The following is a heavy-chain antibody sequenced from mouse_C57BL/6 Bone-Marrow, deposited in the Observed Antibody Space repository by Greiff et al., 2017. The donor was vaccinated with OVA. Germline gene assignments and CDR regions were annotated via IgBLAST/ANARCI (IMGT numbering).Heavy chain of an antibody. CDR2: ISSGGDYI. Sequence: DVMLVESGEGLVKPGGSLKLSCAASGFTFSSYAMSWVRQTPEKRLEWVAYISSGGDYIYYADTVKGRFTISRDNARNTLYLQMSSLKSEDTAMYYCTRDPFITTIGGDYWGQGTSVTVSS. J-gene: IGHJ4*01. V-gene: IGHV5-9-1*02. CDR3: TRDPFITTIGGDY. CDR1: GFTFSSYA. D-gene: IGHD1-1*01.